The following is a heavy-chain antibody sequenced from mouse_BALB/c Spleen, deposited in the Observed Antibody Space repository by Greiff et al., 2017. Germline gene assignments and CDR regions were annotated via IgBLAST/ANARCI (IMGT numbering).Heavy chain of an antibody. Sequence: VQLQQPGAELVKPGASVKMSCKASGYTFTSYWMHWVKQRPGQGLEWIGTIDPSDSYTSYNQKFKGKATLTVDKSSSTAYMELRSLTSEDSAVYYCARFCWLRDAMDYWGQGTSVTVSS. J-gene: IGHJ4*01. CDR3: ARFCWLRDAMDY. CDR1: GYTFTSYW. D-gene: IGHD2-2*01. CDR2: IDPSDSYT. V-gene: IGHV1S127*01.